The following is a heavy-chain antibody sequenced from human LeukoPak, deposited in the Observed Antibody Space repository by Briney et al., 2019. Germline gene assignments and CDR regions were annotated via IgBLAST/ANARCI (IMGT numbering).Heavy chain of an antibody. V-gene: IGHV3-21*01. Sequence: NPGGSLRLSCAASGFTFSSCSMNWVRQAPGKGLEWVSSISSSSSYIYYADSVKGRFTISRDNAKNSLYLQMNSLRAEDTAVYYCARDPYPAGAFDIWGQGTMVTVSS. CDR3: ARDPYPAGAFDI. J-gene: IGHJ3*02. CDR2: ISSSSSYI. CDR1: GFTFSSCS.